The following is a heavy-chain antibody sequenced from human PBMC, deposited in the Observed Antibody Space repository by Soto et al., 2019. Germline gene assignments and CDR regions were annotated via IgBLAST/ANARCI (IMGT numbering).Heavy chain of an antibody. J-gene: IGHJ3*01. Sequence: EVQLVQSGAEVKKPGATMKISRKASGYTFSDYFMHWIQQAPGKGLEWMGLVDPEGSGTIYSEKFQGRLTLSADTSTHTAYMELSNLGSEDTAVYYCAFATSGNYGGFDFWGQGTLVTVSS. CDR3: AFATSGNYGGFDF. CDR1: GYTFSDYF. CDR2: VDPEGSGT. V-gene: IGHV1-69-2*01. D-gene: IGHD4-17*01.